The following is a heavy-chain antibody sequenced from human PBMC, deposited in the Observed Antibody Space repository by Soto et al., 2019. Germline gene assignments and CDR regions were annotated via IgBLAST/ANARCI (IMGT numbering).Heavy chain of an antibody. D-gene: IGHD3-3*01. V-gene: IGHV1-18*04. CDR3: ARDGEWSDFWSGYAPRDSNWFAP. CDR1: GYTFTSYG. J-gene: IGHJ5*02. CDR2: ISAYNGNT. Sequence: GSSVKVSCKASGYTFTSYGISWVRQAPGQGLEWMGWISAYNGNTNYAQKLQGRVTMTTDTSTSTAYMELRSLRSDDTAVYYCARDGEWSDFWSGYAPRDSNWFAPSGQGTLVTV.